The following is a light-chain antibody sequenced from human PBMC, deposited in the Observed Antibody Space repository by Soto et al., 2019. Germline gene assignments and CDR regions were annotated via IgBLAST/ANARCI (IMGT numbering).Light chain of an antibody. V-gene: IGKV3-11*01. CDR2: DAS. CDR3: QQRSNWPIT. CDR1: QSVTNY. Sequence: ELVLTQSPATLSLSPGERATLSVRASQSVTNYLAWYQQKPGQAPRLLIYDASNRATGIPARFSGSGSGTDFTLTISSLEPEDFAVYYCQQRSNWPITFGQGTRLEIK. J-gene: IGKJ5*01.